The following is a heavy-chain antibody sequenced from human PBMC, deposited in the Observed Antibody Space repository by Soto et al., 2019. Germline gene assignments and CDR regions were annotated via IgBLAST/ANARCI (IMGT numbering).Heavy chain of an antibody. CDR2: ISYDGSNK. CDR3: ARDLSQWLVPDGFQH. V-gene: IGHV3-30-3*01. CDR1: GFTFSSYA. Sequence: GGSLRLSCAASGFTFSSYAMRWVRQAPGKGLEWVAVISYDGSNKYYADSVKGRFTISRDNSKNTLYLQMNSLRAEDTAVYYCARDLSQWLVPDGFQHWGQGTLVTVSS. D-gene: IGHD6-19*01. J-gene: IGHJ1*01.